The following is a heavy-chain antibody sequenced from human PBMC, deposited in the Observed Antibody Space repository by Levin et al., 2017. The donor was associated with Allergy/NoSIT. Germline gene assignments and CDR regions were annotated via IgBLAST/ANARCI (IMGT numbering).Heavy chain of an antibody. J-gene: IGHJ4*02. V-gene: IGHV3-43D*03. CDR1: GFTFDDYA. Sequence: GASVKVSCAASGFTFDDYAMHWVRQAPGKGLEWVSLVSWDGGSAYYADSVKGRFTISRDNSKNSLYLQMHTLRAEDTALYYCAKDKLSHAPSGIDYWGQGTLVTVSS. CDR2: VSWDGGSA. CDR3: AKDKLSHAPSGIDY. D-gene: IGHD3-10*01.